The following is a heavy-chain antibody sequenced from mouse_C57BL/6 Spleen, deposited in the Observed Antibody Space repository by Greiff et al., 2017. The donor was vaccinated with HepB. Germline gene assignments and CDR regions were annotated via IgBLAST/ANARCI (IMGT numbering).Heavy chain of an antibody. J-gene: IGHJ3*01. V-gene: IGHV1-50*01. Sequence: QVQLQQPGAELVKPGASVKLSCKASGYTFTSYWMQWVKQRPGQGLEWIGEIDPSDSYTNYNQEFKGKATLTVDTSSITDYMQRSSLTAEDSAGYYCARTHDDAWVAYWGQGTLVTVSA. CDR2: IDPSDSYT. CDR3: ARTHDDAWVAY. D-gene: IGHD2-4*01. CDR1: GYTFTSYW.